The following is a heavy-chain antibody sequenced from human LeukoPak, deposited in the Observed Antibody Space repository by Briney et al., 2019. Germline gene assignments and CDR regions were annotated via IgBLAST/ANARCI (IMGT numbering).Heavy chain of an antibody. CDR3: AKHEGSYYDKSGYTFDF. V-gene: IGHV4-39*01. CDR2: VHSSGNS. J-gene: IGHJ4*02. Sequence: SETLSLTCSVSTGSVNSGVYYWGWVRQPPGKGLEWIGSVHSSGNSYCNPSLKSRVTLSVDTSKNQFSLKLSSVTAADRAVYYCAKHEGSYYDKSGYTFDFWGLGTLVTVSS. CDR1: TGSVNSGVYY. D-gene: IGHD3-22*01.